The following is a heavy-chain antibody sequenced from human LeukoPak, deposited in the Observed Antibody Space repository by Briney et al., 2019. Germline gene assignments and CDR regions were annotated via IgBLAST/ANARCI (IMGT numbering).Heavy chain of an antibody. CDR1: GFTFSTYT. Sequence: GGSLRLSCAASGFTFSTYTMYWVRHPPGKRLEWVSIIGSSGGGIHYADSVKGRFTISRDNSKNTLYLQMNSLRAEDTAVYYCANGSPRYYYGMDVWGQGTTVTVSS. V-gene: IGHV3-23*01. CDR3: ANGSPRYYYGMDV. J-gene: IGHJ6*02. CDR2: IGSSGGGI.